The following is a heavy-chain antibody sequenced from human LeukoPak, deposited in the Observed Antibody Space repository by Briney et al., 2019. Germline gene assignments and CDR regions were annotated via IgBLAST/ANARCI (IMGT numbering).Heavy chain of an antibody. J-gene: IGHJ4*02. CDR1: GGSFSGYY. CDR2: INHSGST. D-gene: IGHD6-13*01. Sequence: PSETLSLTCAVYGGSFSGYYWSWIRQPPGKGLEWIGEINHSGSTNYNPSLKSRVTISVDTSKNQFSLKLSSVTAADTAVYYCASGSSWYQLFDYWGQGTLVTVSS. CDR3: ASGSSWYQLFDY. V-gene: IGHV4-34*01.